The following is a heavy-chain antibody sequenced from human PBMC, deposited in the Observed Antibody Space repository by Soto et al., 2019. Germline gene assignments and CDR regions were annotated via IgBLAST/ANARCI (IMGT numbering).Heavy chain of an antibody. J-gene: IGHJ4*02. D-gene: IGHD4-17*01. Sequence: ASVKVSCKASGYTFTNEYIHWVRQAPGQGLEWMGIMNPSGGSTTYAQKFQGRLTMTRDTSTSTVYMEVSSLRSEDTAVYYCARAPFNTVTTWWYFDYWGQGTLVTVSS. CDR3: ARAPFNTVTTWWYFDY. CDR1: GYTFTNEY. CDR2: MNPSGGST. V-gene: IGHV1-46*01.